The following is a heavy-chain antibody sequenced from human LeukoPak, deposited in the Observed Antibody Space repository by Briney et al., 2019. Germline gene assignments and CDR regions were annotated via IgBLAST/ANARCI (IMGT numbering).Heavy chain of an antibody. CDR3: ARSPGTSGWYKGDY. J-gene: IGHJ4*02. V-gene: IGHV5-51*01. CDR2: VYPGDSDT. CDR1: GYSFTNYW. D-gene: IGHD6-19*01. Sequence: GESLKISCKGSGYSFTNYWIGWVRQMPGKGLEWMGLVYPGDSDTRYSPSFQGQVTISADKSISTAYLQWSSLKASDSAMYYCARSPGTSGWYKGDYWGQGTLVTVSS.